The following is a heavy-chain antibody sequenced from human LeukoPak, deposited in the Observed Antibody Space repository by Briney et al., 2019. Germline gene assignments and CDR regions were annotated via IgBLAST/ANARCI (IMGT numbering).Heavy chain of an antibody. D-gene: IGHD6-13*01. CDR3: ARDNDIAAAGTSHYFDY. Sequence: ASVKVSCKASGYTFTTYGISWVRQAPGQGLEWMGWISAYNGDTVYVQKLQGRVTMTTDTSTSTAYMELRSLRSDDTAVYYCARDNDIAAAGTSHYFDYWGQGTLVTISS. V-gene: IGHV1-18*01. CDR1: GYTFTTYG. CDR2: ISAYNGDT. J-gene: IGHJ4*02.